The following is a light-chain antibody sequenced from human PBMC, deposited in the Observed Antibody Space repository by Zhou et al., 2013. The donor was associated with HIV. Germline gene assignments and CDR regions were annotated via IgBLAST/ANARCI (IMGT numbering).Light chain of an antibody. J-gene: IGKJ1*01. CDR2: DTS. CDR3: QQYNDWPS. CDR1: QSVGSS. V-gene: IGKV3-11*01. Sequence: EIVLTQSPATLSLSPGERATLSCRASQSVGSSLAWYQQRPGQSPRLLIYDTSNRATGIPARFSGSGSGTDFTLTISSLEPEDFALYYCQQYNDWPSFGQGTKVEIK.